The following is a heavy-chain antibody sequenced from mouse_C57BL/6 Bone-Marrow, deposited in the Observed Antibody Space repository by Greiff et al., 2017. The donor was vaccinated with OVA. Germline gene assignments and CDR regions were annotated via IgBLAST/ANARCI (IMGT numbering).Heavy chain of an antibody. CDR1: GFTFSSYG. Sequence: DVMLVESGGDLVKPGGSLKLSCAASGFTFSSYGMSWVRQTPDKRLEWVATISSGGSYTYYPDSVKGRFTISRDNAKNTLYLQMSSLKSEDTAMYYCARKGGSSSYYYAMDYWGQGTSVTVSS. CDR3: ARKGGSSSYYYAMDY. V-gene: IGHV5-6*02. D-gene: IGHD1-1*01. J-gene: IGHJ4*01. CDR2: ISSGGSYT.